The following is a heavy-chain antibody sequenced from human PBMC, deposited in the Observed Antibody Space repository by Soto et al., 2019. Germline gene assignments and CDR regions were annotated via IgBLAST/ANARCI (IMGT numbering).Heavy chain of an antibody. V-gene: IGHV3-15*01. Sequence: PGGSLRLSCAASGFSFSNAWMSWVRQAPGKGLEWVGRIKSISDGGTRNYAAPVKGRFTISRDDSKNMMFLEMNSLKIEDSAVYHCSTTFGSSTSCLSYGLDVWGQGTTVTVSS. CDR1: GFSFSNAW. D-gene: IGHD2-2*01. CDR3: STTFGSSTSCLSYGLDV. J-gene: IGHJ6*02. CDR2: IKSISDGGTR.